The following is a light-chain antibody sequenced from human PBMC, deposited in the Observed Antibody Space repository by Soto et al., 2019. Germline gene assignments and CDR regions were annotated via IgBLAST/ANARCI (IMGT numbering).Light chain of an antibody. V-gene: IGKV1-39*01. CDR1: QSICSY. J-gene: IGKJ4*02. CDR3: QQGGSTRLT. CDR2: AAS. Sequence: DIQMTQSPSSLSASVGDRVTITCRASQSICSYLNWYQQKPGKAPKLLIYAASSLQSGVPSRFNGCGSGTYFTLTISSLEPEDVATYYCQQGGSTRLTFGGGTKVEIK.